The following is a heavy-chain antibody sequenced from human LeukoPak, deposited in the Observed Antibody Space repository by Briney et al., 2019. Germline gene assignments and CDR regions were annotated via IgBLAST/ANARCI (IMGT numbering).Heavy chain of an antibody. J-gene: IGHJ3*02. CDR3: AGDWDGDAFDI. Sequence: GGSLRLSCAASGFTFSSYWMHWVRHAPGKGLVWVSRINSDGSSTSYADSVKGRFTISRDNAKNTLYLQMNSLRAEDTAVYYCAGDWDGDAFDIWGQGTMVTVSS. CDR2: INSDGSST. V-gene: IGHV3-74*01. D-gene: IGHD1-26*01. CDR1: GFTFSSYW.